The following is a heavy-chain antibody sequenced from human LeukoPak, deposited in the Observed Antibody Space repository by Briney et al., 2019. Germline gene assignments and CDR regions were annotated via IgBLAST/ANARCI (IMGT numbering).Heavy chain of an antibody. CDR2: INPNSGGT. D-gene: IGHD2-2*02. Sequence: GASVKVSCKTSGYTFTGYYMHWVRQAPGQGLEWMGWINPNSGGTNYAQKFQGRVTMTKDTSTSTVYMELSSLRSEDTAVYYCAREGPDTDGMDVWGQGTTVTVSS. J-gene: IGHJ6*02. CDR1: GYTFTGYY. V-gene: IGHV1-2*02. CDR3: AREGPDTDGMDV.